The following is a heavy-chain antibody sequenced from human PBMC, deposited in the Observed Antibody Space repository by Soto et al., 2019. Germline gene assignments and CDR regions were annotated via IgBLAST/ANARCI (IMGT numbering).Heavy chain of an antibody. CDR3: ARGYETTEGDYYYYGMDV. Sequence: GGSLRLSCAASGFSFSTYAMYWVRQPPGKGLEWVATISYEGSTAYYSDSVRGRFTISRDNSRHTVFLQMSSLRAEDSALYYCARGYETTEGDYYYYGMDVWGQGTRVTVSS. D-gene: IGHD2-2*01. V-gene: IGHV3-30*03. J-gene: IGHJ6*02. CDR1: GFSFSTYA. CDR2: ISYEGSTA.